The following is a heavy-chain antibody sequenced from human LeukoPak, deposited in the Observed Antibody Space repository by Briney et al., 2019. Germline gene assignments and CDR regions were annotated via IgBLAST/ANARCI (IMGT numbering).Heavy chain of an antibody. CDR2: IYYSGST. CDR3: ARRVYADYDPDRFDY. J-gene: IGHJ4*02. D-gene: IGHD4-17*01. V-gene: IGHV4-39*01. CDR1: GGSISSSSHY. Sequence: PSETLSLTCTVSGGSISSSSHYWGWIRQPPGKGLEWIGSIYYSGSTFHNPSHKSRVTISVDTSKNQFSLKLSSATAADTAVYYCARRVYADYDPDRFDYWGQGTLVTVSS.